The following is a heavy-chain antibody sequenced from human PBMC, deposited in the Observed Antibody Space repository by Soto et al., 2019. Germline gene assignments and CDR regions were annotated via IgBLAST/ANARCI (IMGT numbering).Heavy chain of an antibody. CDR3: ASSSLYGMDV. J-gene: IGHJ6*02. CDR2: IYATGTT. V-gene: IGHV4-4*07. Sequence: SETLSLTCTVSGASISGYYWSWIRKSAGKGLEWIGRIYATGTTDYNPSLKSRVMMSVDTSKNQFSLKVGSVTAADTAVYYCASSSLYGMDVWGQGTTVTGS. CDR1: GASISGYY.